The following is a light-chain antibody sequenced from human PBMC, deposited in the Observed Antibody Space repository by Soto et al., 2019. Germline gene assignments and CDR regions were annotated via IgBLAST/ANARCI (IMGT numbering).Light chain of an antibody. Sequence: QSVLNQPPPLSGSPGQSVALSRPGTSNDIGAYNRVSWYQQPPGTAPKLMIYDVNNRPSGVPDRFSGSKSGNTASLTISGLQADDEADYYCSSFTSSNTYVFGTGTKVTVL. CDR1: SNDIGAYNR. J-gene: IGLJ1*01. V-gene: IGLV2-18*02. CDR2: DVN. CDR3: SSFTSSNTYV.